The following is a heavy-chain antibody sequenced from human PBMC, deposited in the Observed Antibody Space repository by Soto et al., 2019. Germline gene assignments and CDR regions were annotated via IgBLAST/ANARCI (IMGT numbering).Heavy chain of an antibody. D-gene: IGHD5-18*01. V-gene: IGHV3-53*01. CDR2: IYSGGST. CDR1: GFTVSSHY. Sequence: EVQLVDSGGGLIQPGGSLRLSCAASGFTVSSHYMSWVRQAPGKGLEWGSVIYSGGSTYYADSVKGRFTISRDNSKNTLYIQMNGLRAEDTAVYYWARVEYNFGLNFYYGMDVWGQGTTVTLSS. CDR3: ARVEYNFGLNFYYGMDV. J-gene: IGHJ6*02.